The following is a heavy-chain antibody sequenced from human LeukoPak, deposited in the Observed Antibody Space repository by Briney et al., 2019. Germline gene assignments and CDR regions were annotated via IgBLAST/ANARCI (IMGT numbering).Heavy chain of an antibody. D-gene: IGHD2-21*01. CDR1: GGSISNYY. CDR3: ARVSSFWHIVD. Sequence: PSETLSLTCTVSGGSISNYYLTWIRQSPGKGLEWIGYIYSGSTNYNPSLKSRVTISVDTSKNQFSLSLSSVTAADTAKYYCARVSSFWHIVDWGQGNLVTVSS. V-gene: IGHV4-59*01. CDR2: IYSGST. J-gene: IGHJ4*02.